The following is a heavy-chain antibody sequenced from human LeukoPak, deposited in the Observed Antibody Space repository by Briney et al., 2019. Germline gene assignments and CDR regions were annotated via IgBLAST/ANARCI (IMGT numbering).Heavy chain of an antibody. CDR3: AKGPRNDP. D-gene: IGHD1-14*01. CDR2: ISSRGDST. CDR1: GFTFSNYA. J-gene: IGHJ5*02. V-gene: IGHV3-23*01. Sequence: GGSLILSCAASGFTFSNYAMSWVRQAAGRGLEWVSTISSRGDSTHDADSVKGRFTISRDNSKNSLYLQMNSLRAEDTAVYYCAKGPRNDPWGQGTLVTVSS.